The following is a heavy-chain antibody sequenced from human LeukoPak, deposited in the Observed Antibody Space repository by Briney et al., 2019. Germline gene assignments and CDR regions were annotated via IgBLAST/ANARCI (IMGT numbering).Heavy chain of an antibody. J-gene: IGHJ4*02. CDR3: ARGRTDGYNYREYYFDY. V-gene: IGHV1-69*06. CDR1: GGTFSSYA. Sequence: ASVKVSCNASGGTFSSYAISWVRQPPGQGLEWMGVIIPIFGTANYAQKFQGRVTITADKSTSTAYMELSSLRSEDTAVYYCARGRTDGYNYREYYFDYWGQGTLVTVSS. CDR2: IIPIFGTA. D-gene: IGHD5-24*01.